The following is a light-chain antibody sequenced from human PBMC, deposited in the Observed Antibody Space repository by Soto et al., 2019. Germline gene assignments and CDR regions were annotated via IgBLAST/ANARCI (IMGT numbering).Light chain of an antibody. CDR2: AAS. V-gene: IGKV1-8*01. Sequence: AIRMTQSPSSLSASTGDRVTITCRASQGISSYLAWYQQKLGKAPKLLIYAASTLQSGVPSRFSGSGSGTDFTLTISCLQSEDFATYYCQQYYSYPPTFGQGTKVEIK. J-gene: IGKJ1*01. CDR3: QQYYSYPPT. CDR1: QGISSY.